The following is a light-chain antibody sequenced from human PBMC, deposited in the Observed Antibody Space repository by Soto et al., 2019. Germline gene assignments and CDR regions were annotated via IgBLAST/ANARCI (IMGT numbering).Light chain of an antibody. CDR3: QQSGGSVWT. CDR2: GAS. Sequence: ESVLTQSPGTLSLSPGERATLSCTASQHVRGSSLAWFQQKPGQAPRLLIFGASGRATGIPDRFSGSGSGTDLILTISRLEPEDFAVYYCQQSGGSVWTFGQGTKVEIK. CDR1: QHVRGSS. V-gene: IGKV3-20*01. J-gene: IGKJ1*01.